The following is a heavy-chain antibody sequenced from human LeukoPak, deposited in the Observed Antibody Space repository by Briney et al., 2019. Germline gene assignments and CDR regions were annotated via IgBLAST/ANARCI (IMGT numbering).Heavy chain of an antibody. CDR1: GFTFSSYA. J-gene: IGHJ6*03. D-gene: IGHD6-19*01. V-gene: IGHV3-30*04. Sequence: GGSLRLSCAASGFTFSSYAMHWVRQAPGKGLEWVAVISYDGSNKYYADSVKGRFTISRDNSKNTLYLQMNSLRAEDTAVYYCAKGYSSGWYVGYYYYMDVWGKGTTVTVSS. CDR3: AKGYSSGWYVGYYYYMDV. CDR2: ISYDGSNK.